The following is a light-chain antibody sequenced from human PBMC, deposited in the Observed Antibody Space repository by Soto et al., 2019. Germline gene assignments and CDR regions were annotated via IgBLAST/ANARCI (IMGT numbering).Light chain of an antibody. Sequence: IPMTQTPSTLSASVGDIVTITCRASRGISSWLAWFQQKPGKAPKLLIYDASTLESGVPSRFSGSGSGTEFTLTITSLQPDDFATYFCQQYDSYSLTFGPGTKVDIK. CDR3: QQYDSYSLT. CDR2: DAS. CDR1: RGISSW. V-gene: IGKV1-5*01. J-gene: IGKJ3*01.